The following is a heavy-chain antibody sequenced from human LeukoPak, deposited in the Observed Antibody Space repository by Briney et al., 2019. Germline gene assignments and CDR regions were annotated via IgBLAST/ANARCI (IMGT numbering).Heavy chain of an antibody. CDR3: AKASYGSGSYYFAY. Sequence: GGSLRLSCAASGFTFDDYAMHWVRQAPGKGLEWVSGISWNSGSIGYADSVKGRFTISRDNAKNSLYLQMNSLRAEDTALYYCAKASYGSGSYYFAYWGQGTLVTVSS. V-gene: IGHV3-9*01. D-gene: IGHD3-10*01. CDR1: GFTFDDYA. CDR2: ISWNSGSI. J-gene: IGHJ4*02.